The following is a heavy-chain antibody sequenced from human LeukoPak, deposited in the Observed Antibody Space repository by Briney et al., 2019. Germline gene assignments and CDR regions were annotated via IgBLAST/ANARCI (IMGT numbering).Heavy chain of an antibody. J-gene: IGHJ4*02. CDR2: ISGSGGST. V-gene: IGHV3-23*01. Sequence: PGGSLRLSCAASGFTFSSYAMSWVRQAPGKGLEWVLVISGSGGSTYYADTVKGRFTISRYNSKNTLYMQMNSLRAEDTAVYYCAKDRYYYDNSGYPVFDYWGQGTLVTVSS. CDR1: GFTFSSYA. CDR3: AKDRYYYDNSGYPVFDY. D-gene: IGHD3-22*01.